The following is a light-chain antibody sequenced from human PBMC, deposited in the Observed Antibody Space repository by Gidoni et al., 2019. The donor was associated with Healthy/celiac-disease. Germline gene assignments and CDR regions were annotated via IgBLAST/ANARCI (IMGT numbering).Light chain of an antibody. CDR2: AAY. CDR1: QSISSY. J-gene: IGKJ4*01. CDR3: QQSYSTPPLT. Sequence: DIPMPQSPSSLSASVGDRVTITCRASQSISSYLNWYQQKPGKAPKLLIYAAYSLQSGVPSRFSGSGSGTDFTLTISSLQPEDFATYYCQQSYSTPPLTFGGGTKVEIK. V-gene: IGKV1-39*01.